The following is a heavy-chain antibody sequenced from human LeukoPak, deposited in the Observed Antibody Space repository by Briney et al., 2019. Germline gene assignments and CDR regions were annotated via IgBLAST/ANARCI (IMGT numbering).Heavy chain of an antibody. CDR2: ISASGGST. V-gene: IGHV3-23*01. Sequence: GGSLRLSCAASGFTFTSYAMSWVRQAPGMGLEWVSTISASGGSTFFADSVKGRSTISRDNSENTLFLQVNSLSAEDTAVYYCAKSRWGSSDAFDIWGQGTMVIVSS. CDR1: GFTFTSYA. D-gene: IGHD6-6*01. CDR3: AKSRWGSSDAFDI. J-gene: IGHJ3*02.